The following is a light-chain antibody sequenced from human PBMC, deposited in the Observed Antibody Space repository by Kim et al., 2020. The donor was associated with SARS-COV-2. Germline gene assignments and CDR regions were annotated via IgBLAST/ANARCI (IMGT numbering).Light chain of an antibody. V-gene: IGLV3-19*01. Sequence: SSELTKDPAVSVALGQTVRITCQGDSLRSYYASWYQQKPGQAPVLVIYGKNNRPSGIPDRFSGSSSGNTASLTITGAQAEDEADYYCNSRDSRGNHWVFG. CDR3: NSRDSRGNHWV. CDR1: SLRSYY. J-gene: IGLJ3*02. CDR2: GKN.